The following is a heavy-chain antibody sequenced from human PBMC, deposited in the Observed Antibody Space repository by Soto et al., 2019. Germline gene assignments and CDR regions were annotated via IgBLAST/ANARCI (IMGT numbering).Heavy chain of an antibody. D-gene: IGHD6-19*01. V-gene: IGHV1-8*01. Sequence: ASVKVSCKASGYTFTSYDINWVRQATGQGLEWMGWMSPNSGNTGYAQKFQGRVTMTRNTSIRTAYMELSSLRSEDTAVYYCARGRGHSSGWYGDYWGQGTLVTVSS. CDR1: GYTFTSYD. CDR2: MSPNSGNT. J-gene: IGHJ4*02. CDR3: ARGRGHSSGWYGDY.